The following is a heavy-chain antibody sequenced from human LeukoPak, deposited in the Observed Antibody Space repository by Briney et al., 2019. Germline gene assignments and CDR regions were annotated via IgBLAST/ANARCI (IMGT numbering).Heavy chain of an antibody. CDR2: ISYDGSNK. V-gene: IGHV3-30-3*01. CDR3: ARGGHYYGSAIDY. CDR1: GFTFSSYA. J-gene: IGHJ4*02. Sequence: PGGSLRLSCAASGFTFSSYAMHWVRQAPGKGLEWVAVISYDGSNKYYADSVKGRFTISRDNSKNTLYLQMNSLRAEDTAVYYCARGGHYYGSAIDYWGQGTLVTVSS. D-gene: IGHD3-10*01.